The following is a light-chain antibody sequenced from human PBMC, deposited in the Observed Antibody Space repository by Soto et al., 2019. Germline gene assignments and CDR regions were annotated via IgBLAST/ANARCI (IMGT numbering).Light chain of an antibody. CDR3: ASWDDSLNGWV. Sequence: QSALTQPRSVSGSPGQSVTISCTGTSSDVGGYNYVSWYQQHPGKAPKLMIYDVRKRPSGVPDRFSGSKSGNTASLTISGLQAEDEADYYCASWDDSLNGWVFGGGTKLTVL. J-gene: IGLJ3*02. V-gene: IGLV2-11*01. CDR2: DVR. CDR1: SSDVGGYNY.